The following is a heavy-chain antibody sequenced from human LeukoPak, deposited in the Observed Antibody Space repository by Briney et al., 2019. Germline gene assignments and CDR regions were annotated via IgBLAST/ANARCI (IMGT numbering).Heavy chain of an antibody. D-gene: IGHD4-17*01. V-gene: IGHV4-34*01. CDR1: GGSFSGYY. CDR2: IDHTGST. Sequence: PSETLSLTCAVYGGSFSGYYWSWIRQPPGKGLEWIGEIDHTGSTNYNPSLNSRVTISVDTSKNQFSLKLSSVTAADTAVYYCARSVNDYGDSGRYMDVWGKGTTVTVFS. CDR3: ARSVNDYGDSGRYMDV. J-gene: IGHJ6*03.